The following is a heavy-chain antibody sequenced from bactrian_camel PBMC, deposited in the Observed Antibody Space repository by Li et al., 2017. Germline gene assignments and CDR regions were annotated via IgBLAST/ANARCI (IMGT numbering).Heavy chain of an antibody. CDR3: AADNSWHRRPPRRYEYNF. J-gene: IGHJ4*01. D-gene: IGHD1*01. CDR2: MTTLGHFT. Sequence: HVQLVESGGGSVQAGGSLRLSCRFSGYSYTEYCVAWFRQAPGKEREGVAAMTTLGHFTCYADSVKGRFTISQDRAANTLYLQMNSLKSEDTSRYYCAADNSWHRRPPRRYEYNFWGRGTQVTVS. CDR1: GYSYTEYC. V-gene: IGHV3S1*01.